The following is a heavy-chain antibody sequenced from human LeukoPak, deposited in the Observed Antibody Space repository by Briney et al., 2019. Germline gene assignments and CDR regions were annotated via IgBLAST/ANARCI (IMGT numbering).Heavy chain of an antibody. V-gene: IGHV4-59*01. CDR2: IYYSGST. D-gene: IGHD6-13*01. CDR3: ARVTRDSSSWYHAWFDP. J-gene: IGHJ5*02. Sequence: PSETLSLTCTVSGGSISSYYWSWIRQPPGKGLEWIGYIYYSGSTNYNPSLKSRVTISVDTSKNQFSLKLSSVTAADTAVYYCARVTRDSSSWYHAWFDPWGQGTLVTVSS. CDR1: GGSISSYY.